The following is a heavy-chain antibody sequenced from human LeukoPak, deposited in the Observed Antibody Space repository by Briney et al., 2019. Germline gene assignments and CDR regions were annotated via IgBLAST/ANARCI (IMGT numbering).Heavy chain of an antibody. CDR2: ISGSGGST. CDR1: GFTFSNYA. D-gene: IGHD3-22*01. CDR3: AKAEYYYDSSGTFDY. V-gene: IGHV3-23*01. Sequence: GGSLRLSCAASGFTFSNYAMSWVRQALGKGLEWVSAISGSGGSTYYADSVKGRFTISRDNSKNTLYLQMNSLRAEDTAVYYCAKAEYYYDSSGTFDYWGQGTLVTVSS. J-gene: IGHJ4*02.